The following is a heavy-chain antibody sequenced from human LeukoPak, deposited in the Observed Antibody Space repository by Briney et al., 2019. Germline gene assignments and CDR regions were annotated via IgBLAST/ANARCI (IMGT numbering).Heavy chain of an antibody. Sequence: ASVKLSCKASGYTFTGYYMHWVRQAPGQGLECMGWISGYTGDTKYAQILQGRVTMTTDTSTSTAYMELRSLRSDDTAVYYCARQEIVVVPAADPWGQGTLVTVSS. J-gene: IGHJ5*02. CDR3: ARQEIVVVPAADP. CDR2: ISGYTGDT. V-gene: IGHV1-18*04. D-gene: IGHD2-2*01. CDR1: GYTFTGYY.